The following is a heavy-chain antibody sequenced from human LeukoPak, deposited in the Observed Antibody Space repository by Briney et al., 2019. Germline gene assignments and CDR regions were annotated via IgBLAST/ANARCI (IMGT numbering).Heavy chain of an antibody. V-gene: IGHV4-34*01. CDR2: INHSGST. D-gene: IGHD3-10*01. J-gene: IGHJ6*03. CDR3: ARRLIPGSGSYNDYYYYMDV. Sequence: GSLRLSCAASGFTVSSNYMSWVRQPPGKGLEWIGEINHSGSTNYNPSLKSRVTISVDTSKNQFSLKLSSVTAADTAVYYCARRLIPGSGSYNDYYYYMDVWGKGTTVTVSS. CDR1: GFTVSSNY.